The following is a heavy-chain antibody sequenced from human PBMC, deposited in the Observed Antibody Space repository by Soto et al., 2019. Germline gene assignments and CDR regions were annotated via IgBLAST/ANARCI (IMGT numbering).Heavy chain of an antibody. D-gene: IGHD2-15*01. Sequence: GGSLRLSCVVSGFTFSDYYMSWIRQAPGRGLEWVSYISGSSSDTNYADSVRGRFTISRDNARNSLYLQMSSLRADDTDVYYCARGDRVADSWGQGTVVTVSS. J-gene: IGHJ4*02. CDR1: GFTFSDYY. CDR2: ISGSSSDT. V-gene: IGHV3-11*06. CDR3: ARGDRVADS.